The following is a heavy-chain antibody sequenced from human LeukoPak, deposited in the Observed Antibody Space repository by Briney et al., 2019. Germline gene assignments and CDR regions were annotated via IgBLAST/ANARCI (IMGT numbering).Heavy chain of an antibody. D-gene: IGHD5-18*01. CDR3: ARDAPRGYSFDAFDI. CDR1: GFTFSSYS. V-gene: IGHV3-48*01. Sequence: GGSLRLSCAASGFTFSSYSMNWVRQAPGKGLEWVSYISSSSSTIYYADSVKGRFTISRDNSKNTLYLQMNSLRAEDTAVYYCARDAPRGYSFDAFDIWGQGTMVTVSS. CDR2: ISSSSSTI. J-gene: IGHJ3*02.